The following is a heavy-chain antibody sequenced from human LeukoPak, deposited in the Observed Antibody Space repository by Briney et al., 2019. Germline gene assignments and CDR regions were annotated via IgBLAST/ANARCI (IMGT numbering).Heavy chain of an antibody. CDR2: ISAYNGNT. J-gene: IGHJ5*02. Sequence: ASVKVSCKASGYTLTSYGISWVRQAPGQGLEWMGWISAYNGNTNYAQKLQGRVTMTTDTSTSTAYMELRSLRSDDTAVYYCARDTLVHGTYMVRGPLSSWFDPWGQGTLVTVSS. CDR3: ARDTLVHGTYMVRGPLSSWFDP. CDR1: GYTLTSYG. D-gene: IGHD3-10*01. V-gene: IGHV1-18*01.